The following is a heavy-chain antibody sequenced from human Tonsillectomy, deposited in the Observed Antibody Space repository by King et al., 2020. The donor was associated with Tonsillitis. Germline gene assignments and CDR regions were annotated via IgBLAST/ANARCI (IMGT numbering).Heavy chain of an antibody. Sequence: QLQESGPGLVKPSGTLSLTCAVSGGSISSTTWWSWVRQPPGKGLEWIGEIYHSGSTNYNPSLNSRVTISVDTSENQFSLRLSAVTAADTAVYYCARGGGVYYDVLTGYLNDPFDNW. CDR2: IYHSGST. D-gene: IGHD3-9*01. CDR3: ARGGGVYYDVLTGYLNDPFDN. J-gene: IGHJ3*02. V-gene: IGHV4-4*02. CDR1: GGSISSTTW.